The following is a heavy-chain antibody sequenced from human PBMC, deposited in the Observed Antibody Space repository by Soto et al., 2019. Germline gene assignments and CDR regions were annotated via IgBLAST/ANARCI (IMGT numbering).Heavy chain of an antibody. V-gene: IGHV4-30-4*02. CDR2: ISYSGFT. J-gene: IGHJ6*02. Sequence: SETLSLTCTVSGGSITSTDGYWSWIRQPPGKGLEWIGYISYSGFTLYNPSLQSRVTISVDTSKNQFSLKLSSVTAADTAVYYCARDIMGTNYYYYGMDVWGQGTKVTVSS. CDR1: GGSITSTDGY. CDR3: ARDIMGTNYYYYGMDV. D-gene: IGHD2-8*01.